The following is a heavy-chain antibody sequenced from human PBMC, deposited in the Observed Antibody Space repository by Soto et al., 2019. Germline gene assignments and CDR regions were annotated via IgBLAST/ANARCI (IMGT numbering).Heavy chain of an antibody. CDR1: GGSISSGDYY. D-gene: IGHD3-3*01. J-gene: IGHJ3*02. CDR3: ARGGGKYYDFWSGYHHDAFDI. V-gene: IGHV4-30-4*01. Sequence: SETLSLTCTVSGGSISSGDYYWSWIRQPPGKGLEWIGYIYYSGSTYYNPSLKSRVTISVDTSKNQFSLKLSSVTAADTAVYYCARGGGKYYDFWSGYHHDAFDIWGQGTMVTVSS. CDR2: IYYSGST.